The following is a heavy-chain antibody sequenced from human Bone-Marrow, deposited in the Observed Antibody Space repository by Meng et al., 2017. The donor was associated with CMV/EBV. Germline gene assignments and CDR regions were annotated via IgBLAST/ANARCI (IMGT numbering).Heavy chain of an antibody. D-gene: IGHD5-18*01. Sequence: GGSLRLSCAASGFTFSSYAMSWVRQAPGKGLEWVSAISGSGGSTYYADSVKGRFAISRDNSKNTLYLQMNSLRAEDTAVYYCAKLSGGRQLALSDYGMDVWGQGTTVTVSS. V-gene: IGHV3-23*01. CDR2: ISGSGGST. CDR3: AKLSGGRQLALSDYGMDV. J-gene: IGHJ6*02. CDR1: GFTFSSYA.